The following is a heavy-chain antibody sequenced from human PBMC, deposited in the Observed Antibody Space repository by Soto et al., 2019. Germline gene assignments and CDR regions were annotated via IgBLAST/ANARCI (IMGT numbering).Heavy chain of an antibody. CDR3: ARAKGLVTVTTSWFDP. J-gene: IGHJ5*02. CDR2: IYYSGST. V-gene: IGHV4-30-4*01. Sequence: QVQLQESGPGLVKPSQTLSLTCTVSGGSINSGDYYWSWIRQPPGKGLEWIGYIYYSGSTYYNPSLKIRVSISADTSKNQFSLKLSSVTAAYTAVYYCARAKGLVTVTTSWFDPRGQGTLVTGSS. CDR1: GGSINSGDYY. D-gene: IGHD4-17*01.